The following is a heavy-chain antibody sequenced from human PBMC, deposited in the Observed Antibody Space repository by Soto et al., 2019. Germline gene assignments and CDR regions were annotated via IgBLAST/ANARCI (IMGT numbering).Heavy chain of an antibody. J-gene: IGHJ4*02. CDR1: GYTLTELS. V-gene: IGHV1-24*01. D-gene: IGHD5-18*01. CDR3: ATDLGYSYGNHPWGGDY. CDR2: FDPEDGET. Sequence: ASVKVSCKVSGYTLTELSMHWVRQAPGKGLEWMGGFDPEDGETIYAQKFQGRVTMTEDTSTDTAYMELSSLRSEDTAVYYCATDLGYSYGNHPWGGDYWGQGTLVTVSS.